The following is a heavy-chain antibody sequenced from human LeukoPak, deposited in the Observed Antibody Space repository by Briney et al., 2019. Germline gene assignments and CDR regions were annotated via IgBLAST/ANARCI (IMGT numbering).Heavy chain of an antibody. V-gene: IGHV3-66*01. D-gene: IGHD3-22*01. CDR2: IYSGGST. CDR3: ARDSYYYDSSGYDWFDP. Sequence: PGGSLRLSCAASGFTVSSNYMSWVRQAPGKGLEWVSVIYSGGSTYYADSVKGRFTISRDNSKNTLYLQMNSLRAEDTAVYYCARDSYYYDSSGYDWFDPWGQGTLVTVSS. CDR1: GFTVSSNY. J-gene: IGHJ5*02.